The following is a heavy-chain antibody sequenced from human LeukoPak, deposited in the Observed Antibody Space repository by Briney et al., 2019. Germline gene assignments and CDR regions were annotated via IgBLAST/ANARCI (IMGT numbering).Heavy chain of an antibody. CDR2: ISSSGSIM. CDR3: AIHDYRSNSDAFDV. J-gene: IGHJ3*01. V-gene: IGHV3-48*03. CDR1: GFTFSSCE. D-gene: IGHD4-23*01. Sequence: GGSLRLSCAASGFTFSSCELSLVRQAPARGLEWVSYISSSGSIMYYADSVKGRFTISRDSAKNSLYLQMNSLRAEDTAVYYCAIHDYRSNSDAFDVRGQGTMVTVSS.